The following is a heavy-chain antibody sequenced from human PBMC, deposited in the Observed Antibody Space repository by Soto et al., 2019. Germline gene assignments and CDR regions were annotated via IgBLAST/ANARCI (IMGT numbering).Heavy chain of an antibody. CDR3: LTFYHFYNGATETLGPSP. D-gene: IGHD3-3*01. CDR2: INSIGDNT. Sequence: GGSLRLSCSGSGFTFSRYSLMWFRQAPGKGLEYVSTINSIGDNTWYAGSVKGRFTTSRDNSMNTVYLQMSSLRSEDTSVYYCLTFYHFYNGATETLGPSPWGEGTLVTLSS. J-gene: IGHJ4*02. CDR1: GFTFSRYS. V-gene: IGHV3-64D*08.